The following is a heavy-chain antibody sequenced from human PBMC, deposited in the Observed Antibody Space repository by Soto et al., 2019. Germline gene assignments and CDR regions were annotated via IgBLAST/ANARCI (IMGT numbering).Heavy chain of an antibody. CDR2: IYYSGST. V-gene: IGHV4-31*03. Sequence: PSETLSLTCIVSGGSISSGGYYWSWIRQHPGKGLEWIGYIYYSGSTYYNPSLKSRVTISVDTSKNQFSLKMSSVTAADTAVYYCARGIGRRWRPYVDYWGQGTLLTVSS. J-gene: IGHJ4*02. CDR1: GGSISSGGYY. CDR3: ARGIGRRWRPYVDY.